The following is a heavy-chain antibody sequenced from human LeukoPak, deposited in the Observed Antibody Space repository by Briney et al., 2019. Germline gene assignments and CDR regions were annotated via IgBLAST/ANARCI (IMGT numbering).Heavy chain of an antibody. Sequence: GGSLRLSCAASGFTFSSYAMSWVRQAPGKGLEWVSAISGSGGSTYYADSVKGRFTIPRDNSKNTLYLQMNSLRAEDTAVYYCAKAQYCSGGSCYHDYWGQGTLVTVSS. CDR2: ISGSGGST. V-gene: IGHV3-23*01. J-gene: IGHJ4*02. D-gene: IGHD2-15*01. CDR1: GFTFSSYA. CDR3: AKAQYCSGGSCYHDY.